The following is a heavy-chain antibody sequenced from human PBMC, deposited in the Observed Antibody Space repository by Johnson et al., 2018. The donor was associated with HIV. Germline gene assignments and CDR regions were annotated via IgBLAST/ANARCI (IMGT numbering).Heavy chain of an antibody. CDR3: ARVDQILDYYDSRAAFDI. CDR2: ISSSDSTI. V-gene: IGHV3-48*04. CDR1: GFTFDDYG. D-gene: IGHD3-22*01. Sequence: EMQLVESGGRVVRPGGSLRLSCVASGFTFDDYGMSWVRQAPGKGLEWISYISSSDSTIYSADSVKGRFTISRDNAKSSVILQVNSLTAEYTATYYCARVDQILDYYDSRAAFDIWDHGTMVTVSS. J-gene: IGHJ3*02.